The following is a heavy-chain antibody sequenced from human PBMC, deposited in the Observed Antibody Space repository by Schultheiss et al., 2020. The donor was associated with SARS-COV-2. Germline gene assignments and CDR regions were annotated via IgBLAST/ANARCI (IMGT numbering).Heavy chain of an antibody. D-gene: IGHD3-10*01. CDR1: GGPISSYY. J-gene: IGHJ5*02. V-gene: IGHV4-4*07. CDR2: IYTSGST. CDR3: ARVCWYYGSGSNGWFDP. Sequence: SETLSLTCTVSGGPISSYYWSWIRQPAGKGLEWIGRIYTSGSTNYNPSLKSRVTMSVDTSKNQFSLKLSSVTAADTAVYYCARVCWYYGSGSNGWFDPWGQGTLVTVSS.